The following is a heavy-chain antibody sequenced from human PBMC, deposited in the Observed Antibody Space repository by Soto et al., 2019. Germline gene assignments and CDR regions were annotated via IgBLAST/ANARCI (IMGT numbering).Heavy chain of an antibody. J-gene: IGHJ5*02. CDR2: INAGNGNT. CDR1: GYTFTSYA. V-gene: IGHV1-3*01. CDR3: ARWVVPFSTLDP. Sequence: ASVKVSCKASGYTFTSYAMHWVRQAPGQRLEWMGWINAGNGNTKYSQKFQGRVTITRDTSASTAYMELSSLRSEDTAVYYCARWVVPFSTLDPWGQGTLVTISS. D-gene: IGHD2-2*01.